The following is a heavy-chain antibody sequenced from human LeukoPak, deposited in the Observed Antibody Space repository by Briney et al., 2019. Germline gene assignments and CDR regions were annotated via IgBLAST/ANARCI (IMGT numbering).Heavy chain of an antibody. J-gene: IGHJ5*02. CDR3: ARSRAFNSGAFDP. V-gene: IGHV4-61*01. CDR1: GASVSSASY. CDR2: IYSGVNT. Sequence: SETLSLTCTVSGASVSSASYWTWIRPPPGKGVEWIAHIYSGVNTNYNPSLKSRVTISVDTSKNQFSLRLNSVTAADTAVYYCARSRAFNSGAFDPWGQGSLVTVSS. D-gene: IGHD1-26*01.